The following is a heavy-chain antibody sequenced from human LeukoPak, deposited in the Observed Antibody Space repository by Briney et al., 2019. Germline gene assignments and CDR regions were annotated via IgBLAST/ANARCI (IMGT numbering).Heavy chain of an antibody. Sequence: KSSETLPLTCAVYGGSFSGYYWSWIRQPPGKGLEWIGEINHSGSTNYNPSLKSRVTISVDTSKNQFSLKLSSVTAADTAVYYCARSSPHSRYNWNDWSGLYYFDYWGQGTLVTVSS. V-gene: IGHV4-34*01. CDR1: GGSFSGYY. D-gene: IGHD1-1*01. CDR3: ARSSPHSRYNWNDWSGLYYFDY. CDR2: INHSGST. J-gene: IGHJ4*02.